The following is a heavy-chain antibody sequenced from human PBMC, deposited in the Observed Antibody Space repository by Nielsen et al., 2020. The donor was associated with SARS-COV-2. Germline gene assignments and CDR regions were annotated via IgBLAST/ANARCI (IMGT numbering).Heavy chain of an antibody. V-gene: IGHV3-7*03. CDR3: AKEGLDYYGSGSARWFDP. Sequence: GESLKISCAASGFTYSSYWMSWVRQAPGKGLEWVANIKQDGSEKYYVDSVKGRFTISRDNAKNSLYLQMNSLRAEDTALYYCAKEGLDYYGSGSARWFDPWGQGTLGTVSS. D-gene: IGHD3-10*01. CDR1: GFTYSSYW. CDR2: IKQDGSEK. J-gene: IGHJ5*02.